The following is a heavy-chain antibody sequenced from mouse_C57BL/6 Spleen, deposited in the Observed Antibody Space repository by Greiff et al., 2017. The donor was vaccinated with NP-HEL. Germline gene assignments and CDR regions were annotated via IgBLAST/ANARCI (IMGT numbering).Heavy chain of an antibody. Sequence: EVQLQQSGAELVRPGASVKLSCTASGFNIKDDYMHWVKQRPEQGLEWIGWIDPENGDPEYASKFQGKATITADPSSNTAYLQLSSLTSEDTAVYYCTTRDGYYFDYWGQGTTLTVSS. V-gene: IGHV14-4*01. CDR3: TTRDGYYFDY. CDR1: GFNIKDDY. J-gene: IGHJ2*01. CDR2: IDPENGDP. D-gene: IGHD2-3*01.